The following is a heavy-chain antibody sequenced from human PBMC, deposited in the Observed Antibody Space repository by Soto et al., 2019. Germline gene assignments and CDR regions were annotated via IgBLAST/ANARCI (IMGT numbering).Heavy chain of an antibody. CDR2: IKQDGSDK. V-gene: IGHV3-7*01. Sequence: VGSLRLSCAASGFTFSNFWMSWVRQAPGKGLEWVANIKQDGSDKYYVDSVKGRFTISRDNAKNSLYLQMNSLRAEDTAVYYCARYSGSFSLDYWGQGTLVTVSS. J-gene: IGHJ4*02. D-gene: IGHD3-10*01. CDR3: ARYSGSFSLDY. CDR1: GFTFSNFW.